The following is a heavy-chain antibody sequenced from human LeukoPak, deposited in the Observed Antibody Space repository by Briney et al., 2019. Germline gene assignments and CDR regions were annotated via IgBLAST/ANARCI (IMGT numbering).Heavy chain of an antibody. D-gene: IGHD1-26*01. CDR1: GFTFSSYG. J-gene: IGHJ4*02. CDR3: AKDADYRYSGSLDY. V-gene: IGHV3-30*18. CDR2: MSHDGSNK. Sequence: QTGGSLRLSCAASGFTFSSYGMQWVRQAPGKGLQWVAVMSHDGSNKYYADSVKGRFTISRDNSKNTLYLQMNSLRAEDTAVFYCAKDADYRYSGSLDYWGQGTLVTVSS.